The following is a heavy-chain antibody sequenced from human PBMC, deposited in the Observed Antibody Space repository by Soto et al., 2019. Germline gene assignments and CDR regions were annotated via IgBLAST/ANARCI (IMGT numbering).Heavy chain of an antibody. V-gene: IGHV1-18*01. D-gene: IGHD6-19*01. CDR3: SRGEESSGWEYFPH. CDR1: VYTFTSYR. CDR2: ISAYKGNT. J-gene: IGHJ1*01. Sequence: QVQLVQSGAEVKKPGASVKVSCKASVYTFTSYRISWVRHAPGQGLQWMGGISAYKGNTNYAQKLQGRVTMTTDTATSTAYMELGNLRSDDTAGYYWSRGEESSGWEYFPHWGQGTRVTVSS.